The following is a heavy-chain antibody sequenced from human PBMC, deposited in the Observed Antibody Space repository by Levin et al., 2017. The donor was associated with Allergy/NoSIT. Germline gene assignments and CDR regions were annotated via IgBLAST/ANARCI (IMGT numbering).Heavy chain of an antibody. Sequence: SQTLSLTCTVSGGSISSYYWSWIRQSPGKRPEWIGYIHYTGYTNYSPSLKSRVTISLDTSKNQFSLKLTSVTAADTAVYSCSRSAHSTVIPAASFAFDPWGQGILVTVSS. J-gene: IGHJ5*02. D-gene: IGHD2-2*01. CDR3: SRSAHSTVIPAASFAFDP. CDR1: GGSISSYY. V-gene: IGHV4-59*08. CDR2: IHYTGYT.